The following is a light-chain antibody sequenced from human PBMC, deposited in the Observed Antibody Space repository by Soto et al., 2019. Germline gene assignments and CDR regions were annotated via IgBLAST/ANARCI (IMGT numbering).Light chain of an antibody. CDR1: SSNIGAGYD. Sequence: QSVLTHPPSVSGAPGQRVTISCTGSSSNIGAGYDVHWYQQLPGTAPKLLIYGNSNRPSGVPDRFSGSKSGTSASLAIDGLQAEDEADYYCQSYDSSLSGVVFGGGTKLTVL. J-gene: IGLJ2*01. CDR3: QSYDSSLSGVV. V-gene: IGLV1-40*01. CDR2: GNS.